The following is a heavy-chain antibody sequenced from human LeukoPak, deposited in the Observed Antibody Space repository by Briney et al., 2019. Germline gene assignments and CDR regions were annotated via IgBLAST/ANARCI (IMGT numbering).Heavy chain of an antibody. CDR2: INHSGST. D-gene: IGHD3-22*01. J-gene: IGHJ4*02. Sequence: SETLSLTCAVYGGSFSGYYWSWIRQPPGKGLEWIGEINHSGSTNYNPSLKSRVTISVGTSKNQFSLKLSSVTAADTAVYYCASNYYDSSGYYVGVDYWGQGTLVTVSS. CDR1: GGSFSGYY. CDR3: ASNYYDSSGYYVGVDY. V-gene: IGHV4-34*01.